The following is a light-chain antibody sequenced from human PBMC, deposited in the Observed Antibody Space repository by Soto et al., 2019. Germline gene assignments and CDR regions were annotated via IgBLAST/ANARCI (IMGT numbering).Light chain of an antibody. CDR1: KHDIGVYDF. CDR2: EVV. V-gene: IGLV2-8*01. J-gene: IGLJ1*01. CDR3: KSYAGSNTYV. Sequence: QSALTQPPSASGSPGQSVTISCTGTKHDIGVYDFVSWYQHQPGKAPRLIIYEVVQRPSGVPDRFSGSKSGNTASLAVSGLQAADEADYFCKSYAGSNTYVFGSGTKVTVL.